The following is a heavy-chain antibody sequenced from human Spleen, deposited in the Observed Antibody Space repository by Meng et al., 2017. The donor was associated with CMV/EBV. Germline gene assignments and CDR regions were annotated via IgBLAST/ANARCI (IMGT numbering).Heavy chain of an antibody. D-gene: IGHD6-19*01. J-gene: IGHJ4*02. CDR1: GGSISSSSDY. CDR2: IYYSGST. V-gene: IGHV4-39*07. Sequence: QLQLQESGPGLVKPSETLSLTCTVSGGSISSSSDYWGWIRQPPGKGLEWIGSIYYSGSTYYNPSLKSRVTISVDTSKNQFSLKLSSVTAADTAVYYCARVAGTHPDYWGQGTLVTVSS. CDR3: ARVAGTHPDY.